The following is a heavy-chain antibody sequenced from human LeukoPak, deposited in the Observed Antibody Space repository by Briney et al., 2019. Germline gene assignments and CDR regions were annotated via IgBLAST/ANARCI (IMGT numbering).Heavy chain of an antibody. D-gene: IGHD3-22*01. CDR2: IIPIFGTA. V-gene: IGHV1-69*13. Sequence: SVKVSCKASGYTFTKYGVYWVRQAPGQGLEWMGGIIPIFGTANYAQKFQGRVTITADESTSTAYMELSSLRSEDTAVYYCARESLPHYDSSGYYYVFDYWGQGTLVTVSS. CDR1: GYTFTKYG. CDR3: ARESLPHYDSSGYYYVFDY. J-gene: IGHJ4*02.